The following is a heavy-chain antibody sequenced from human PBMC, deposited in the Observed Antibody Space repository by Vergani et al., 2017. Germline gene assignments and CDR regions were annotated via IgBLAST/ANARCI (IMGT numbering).Heavy chain of an antibody. CDR3: ARDVAVVVVAATPVGRGYGMDV. V-gene: IGHV1-69*04. D-gene: IGHD2-15*01. CDR2: IIPILGIA. CDR1: GYTFTSYG. J-gene: IGHJ6*02. Sequence: QVQLVQSGAEVKKPGASVKVSCKASGYTFTSYGISWVRQAPGQGLEWMGRIIPILGIANYAQKFQGRVTFTADKSTSTAYMELSSRRSEVTAGYDWARDVAVVVVAATPVGRGYGMDVWGQGTTVTVS.